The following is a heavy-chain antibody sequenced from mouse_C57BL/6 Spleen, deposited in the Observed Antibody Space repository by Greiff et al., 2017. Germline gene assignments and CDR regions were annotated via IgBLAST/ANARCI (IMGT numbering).Heavy chain of an antibody. CDR2: IRNKANNHAT. Sequence: EVQGVESGGGLVQPGGSMKLSCAASGFTFSDAWMDWVRQSPEKGLEWVAEIRNKANNHATYYAESVKGRFTISRDDSKSSVYLQMNSLRAEDTGIYYCTRNLDGYFDYWGQGTTLTVSS. J-gene: IGHJ2*01. CDR1: GFTFSDAW. V-gene: IGHV6-6*01. CDR3: TRNLDGYFDY.